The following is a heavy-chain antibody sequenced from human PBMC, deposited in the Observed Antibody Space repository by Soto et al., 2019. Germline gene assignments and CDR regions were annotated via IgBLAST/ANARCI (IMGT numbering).Heavy chain of an antibody. Sequence: GSLRLSCAASGFTFSSYSMNWVRQAPGKGLEWVSSISSSSSYIYYADSVKGRFTISRDNAKNSLYLQMNSLRAEDTAVYYCARDKRGGWFDPWGQGTLVTVSS. CDR1: GFTFSSYS. V-gene: IGHV3-21*01. J-gene: IGHJ5*02. CDR2: ISSSSSYI. CDR3: ARDKRGGWFDP.